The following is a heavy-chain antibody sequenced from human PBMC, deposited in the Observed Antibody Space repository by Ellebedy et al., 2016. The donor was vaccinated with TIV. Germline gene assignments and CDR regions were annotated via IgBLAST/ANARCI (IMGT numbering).Heavy chain of an antibody. Sequence: AASVKVSCKASGYTFTSYDINWVRQATGQGLEWMGWMNPNSGNTGYAQKLQGRLTMTRDTSTSTVYMELSSLRSEDTAVYYCARARSSGWLHTPDYWGQGLLVTVSS. CDR3: ARARSSGWLHTPDY. V-gene: IGHV1-8*01. CDR1: GYTFTSYD. J-gene: IGHJ4*02. D-gene: IGHD6-19*01. CDR2: MNPNSGNT.